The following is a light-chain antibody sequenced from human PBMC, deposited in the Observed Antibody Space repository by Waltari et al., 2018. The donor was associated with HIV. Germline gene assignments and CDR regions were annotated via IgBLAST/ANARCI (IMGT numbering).Light chain of an antibody. J-gene: IGLJ3*02. V-gene: IGLV10-54*01. CDR2: RNN. Sequence: QAGLTQPPSVSKGLRQTATLTCTRNSNNVGYEVAASLQQHHDHPPKLRSGRNNNRPAWIPERFSASRSVDTAALTITGLQPEDEADYYCTAWDSSLSALVFGGGTKLTVL. CDR3: TAWDSSLSALV. CDR1: SNNVGYEV.